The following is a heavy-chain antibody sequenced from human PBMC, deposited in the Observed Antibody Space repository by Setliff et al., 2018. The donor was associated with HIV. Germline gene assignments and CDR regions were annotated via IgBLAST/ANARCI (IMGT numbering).Heavy chain of an antibody. CDR2: IRVDNGNT. V-gene: IGHV1-18*01. CDR1: GYTFTSFG. J-gene: IGHJ4*02. D-gene: IGHD3-10*02. CDR3: FGGDYSDY. Sequence: ASVKVSCKASGYTFTSFGITWVRQVPGQGLEWMGWIRVDNGNTIYAENLQGRVTMTTDTSTSTAYMDPVDTATYYCVLREGFGGDYSDYWGQGTLVTVSS.